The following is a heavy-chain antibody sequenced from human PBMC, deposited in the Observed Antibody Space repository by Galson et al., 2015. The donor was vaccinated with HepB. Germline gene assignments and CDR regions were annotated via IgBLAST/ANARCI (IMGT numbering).Heavy chain of an antibody. V-gene: IGHV4-39*01. CDR2: VYYSGST. CDR1: GASISSSSSH. D-gene: IGHD2-2*01. J-gene: IGHJ4*02. CDR3: AGFSSSWYTVDN. Sequence: SETLSLTCTVSGASISSSSSHWGWIRQPPGKGLEWIGMVYYSGSTDYNPSLKNRATISVDTSKKQISLKVNSVTAADTAVYYCAGFSSSWYTVDNWGQGTLVTVSS.